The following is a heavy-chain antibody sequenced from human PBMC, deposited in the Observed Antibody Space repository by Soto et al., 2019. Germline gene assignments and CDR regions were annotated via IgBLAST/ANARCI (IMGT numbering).Heavy chain of an antibody. CDR1: GFTFSSYA. CDR3: AKDEEYSSSWETGAYYYYYYMDV. CDR2: ISGSGGST. Sequence: GGSLRLSCAASGFTFSSYAMSWVRQAPGKGLEWVSAISGSGGSTYYADSVKGRFTISRDNSKNTLYLQMNSLRAEDTAVYYCAKDEEYSSSWETGAYYYYYYMDVWGKGTTVTVSS. V-gene: IGHV3-23*01. J-gene: IGHJ6*03. D-gene: IGHD6-6*01.